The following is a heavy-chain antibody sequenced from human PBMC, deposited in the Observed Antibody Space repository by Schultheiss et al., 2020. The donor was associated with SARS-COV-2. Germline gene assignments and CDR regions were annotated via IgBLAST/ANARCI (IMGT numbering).Heavy chain of an antibody. D-gene: IGHD2-15*01. CDR1: GYSISSGYY. J-gene: IGHJ4*02. CDR2: IYHSGST. V-gene: IGHV4-38-2*02. Sequence: SQTLSLTCTVSGYSISSGYYWGWIRQPPGKGLEWIGSIYHSGSTYYNPSLKSRVTISVDTSKNQFSLKLSSVTAADTAVYYCARGGGTFDYWGQGTLVTVSS. CDR3: ARGGGTFDY.